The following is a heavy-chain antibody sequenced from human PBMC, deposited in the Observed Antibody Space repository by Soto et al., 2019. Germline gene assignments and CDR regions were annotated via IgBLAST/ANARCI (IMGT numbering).Heavy chain of an antibody. CDR2: ISYDGSNK. D-gene: IGHD3-3*01. V-gene: IGHV3-30*18. CDR3: AKDGPYDFWSGFCYYMDV. J-gene: IGHJ6*03. Sequence: GGSLRLSCAASGFTFSSYGMHWVRQAPGKGLEWVAVISYDGSNKYYADSVKGRFTISRDNSKNTLYLQMNSLRAEDTAVYYCAKDGPYDFWSGFCYYMDVWGKGTTVTVSS. CDR1: GFTFSSYG.